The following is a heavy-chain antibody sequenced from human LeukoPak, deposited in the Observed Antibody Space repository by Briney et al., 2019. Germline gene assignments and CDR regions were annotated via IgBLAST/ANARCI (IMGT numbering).Heavy chain of an antibody. CDR2: INPNSGGT. CDR3: ARIMAVAGTTNYYYYYMDV. D-gene: IGHD6-19*01. Sequence: ASVKVSCKASGYTFTGYYMHWLRQAPGHGLEWMGWINPNSGGTNYAQKFQGRVTMTRDTSISTAYMELSRLRSDDTAVYYCARIMAVAGTTNYYYYYMDVWGKGTTVTISS. J-gene: IGHJ6*03. CDR1: GYTFTGYY. V-gene: IGHV1-2*02.